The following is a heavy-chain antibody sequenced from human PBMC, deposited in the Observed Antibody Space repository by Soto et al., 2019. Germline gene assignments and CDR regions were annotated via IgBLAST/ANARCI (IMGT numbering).Heavy chain of an antibody. D-gene: IGHD3-16*01. CDR2: IIPVFRTS. V-gene: IGHV1-69*18. CDR3: AKDGSWDGGGGES. CDR1: GVTFSSYA. J-gene: IGHJ4*02. Sequence: QVQLVQSGAELKKPGSSVKVSCSASGVTFSSYAFTWVRQAPGQGLEWMGNIIPVFRTSNYAQGFQGRLTISADESTNTTYMELSSIRSEDTAVYFCAKDGSWDGGGGESWGQGTLVIVSS.